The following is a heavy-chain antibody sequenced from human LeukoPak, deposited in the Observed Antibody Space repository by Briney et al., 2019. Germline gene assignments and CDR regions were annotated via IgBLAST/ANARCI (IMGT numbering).Heavy chain of an antibody. CDR1: GFTFRRYV. V-gene: IGHV3-33*07. CDR2: IWDDGSNK. D-gene: IGHD2-2*01. J-gene: IGHJ4*02. Sequence: PRRSLRLSCAASGFTFRRYVICCGRAAPGKGLEWVALIWDDGSNKYYADSVKGGFTISRDNSKNKLYLQMNSLGAEDTAVYCCARVRQVVADNGPDYWVQRTLVTVSS. CDR3: ARVRQVVADNGPDY.